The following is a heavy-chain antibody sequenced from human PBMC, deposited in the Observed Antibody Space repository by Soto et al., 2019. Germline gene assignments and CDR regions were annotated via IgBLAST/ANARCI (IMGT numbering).Heavy chain of an antibody. CDR1: GFTFSNFW. D-gene: IGHD5-18*01. CDR3: ATLNSFGSDY. CDR2: IFSDGSGS. J-gene: IGHJ4*02. Sequence: EAQLVESGGGLVQPGGSLRLSCAASGFTFSNFWMHWVRQAPGKGLVWVSRIFSDGSGSMYADSVKGRFTISRDNAKSTLYLQMNSLRAEDTAVYYCATLNSFGSDYWGRGTLVTVSS. V-gene: IGHV3-74*03.